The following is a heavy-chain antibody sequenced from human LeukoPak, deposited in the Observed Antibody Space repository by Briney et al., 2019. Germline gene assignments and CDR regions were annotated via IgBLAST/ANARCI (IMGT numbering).Heavy chain of an antibody. CDR2: ISVSGDRT. Sequence: PGGSLRISCAGSGFTFSSYAMTWVRQAPGRGLEAVSSISVSGDRTYYTDSVKGRLTISRDDSRTSVFLQMNSLRADDTAVYYCARILGSHGGHYYHALDVWGHGTTVTVSS. CDR3: ARILGSHGGHYYHALDV. J-gene: IGHJ6*02. CDR1: GFTFSSYA. V-gene: IGHV3-23*01. D-gene: IGHD3-16*01.